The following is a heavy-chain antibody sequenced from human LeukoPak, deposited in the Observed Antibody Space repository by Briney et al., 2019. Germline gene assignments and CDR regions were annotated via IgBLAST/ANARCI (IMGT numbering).Heavy chain of an antibody. CDR1: GYTFTNYD. CDR2: MNPNSANT. Sequence: ASVTVSCKASGYTFTNYDINWVRQAAGQGLEWLGWMNPNSANTGYAQNFQGRVTITMNTSISTADMELSSLRSEDTAVYYCARRLAAGGTTLHFWGQGTLVTVSS. V-gene: IGHV1-8*01. CDR3: ARRLAAGGTTLHF. J-gene: IGHJ4*02. D-gene: IGHD1-14*01.